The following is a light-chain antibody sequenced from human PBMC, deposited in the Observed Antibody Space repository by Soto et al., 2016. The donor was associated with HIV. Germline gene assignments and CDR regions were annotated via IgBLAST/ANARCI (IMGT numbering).Light chain of an antibody. Sequence: DIQLTQSPSFLSASVGDRVTITCRASQGISTYLAWYQHTPGIAPKLLIYAASTLQSGVPSRFSGSGSGTEFTLTISSLQPEDFATYYCQQLNSYPFTFGGGPRWRSN. CDR2: AAS. CDR3: QQLNSYPFT. J-gene: IGKJ4*01. CDR1: QGISTY. V-gene: IGKV1-9*01.